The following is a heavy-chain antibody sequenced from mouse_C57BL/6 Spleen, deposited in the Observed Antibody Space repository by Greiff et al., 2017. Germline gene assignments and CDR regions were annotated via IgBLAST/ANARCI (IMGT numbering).Heavy chain of an antibody. V-gene: IGHV2-5*01. J-gene: IGHJ4*01. CDR3: AKRELGRDYAMDY. D-gene: IGHD4-1*01. Sequence: QVQLQQSGPGLVQPSQSLSITCTVSGFSLTSYGVHWVRQSPGKGLEWLGVIWRGGSTDYNAAFMSRLSITKDNSESRVFFKMNSLQADDTAVFYCAKRELGRDYAMDYWGQGTSVTVSS. CDR2: IWRGGST. CDR1: GFSLTSYG.